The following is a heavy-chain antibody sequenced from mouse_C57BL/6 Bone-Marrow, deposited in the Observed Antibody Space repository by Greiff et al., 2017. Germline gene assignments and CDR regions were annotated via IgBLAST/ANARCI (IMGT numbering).Heavy chain of an antibody. V-gene: IGHV5-4*03. CDR3: ATNLTGYYAMDY. CDR2: ISDGGSYT. Sequence: DVKLVASGGGLVKPGGSLKLSCAASGFTFSSYAMSWVRQTPEKRLEWVATISDGGSYTYYPDNVKGRFTISRDNAKNNLYLQMSHLKSEDTAMYYCATNLTGYYAMDYWGQGTSVTVSS. D-gene: IGHD4-1*01. J-gene: IGHJ4*01. CDR1: GFTFSSYA.